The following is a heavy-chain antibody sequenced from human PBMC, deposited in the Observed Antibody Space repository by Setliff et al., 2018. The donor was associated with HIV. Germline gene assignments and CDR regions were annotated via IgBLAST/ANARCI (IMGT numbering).Heavy chain of an antibody. D-gene: IGHD2-8*01. V-gene: IGHV5-51*01. Sequence: PGESLKISCKGSGYRFSSYWMGWVRQMPGKGLEWMGIIHPGDSDVKYSPSFQSQVTISADKSISTAYVQWSSLEASDTAMYYCASPGYCTSPDCMNVFNFWGHGTMVTVSS. CDR1: GYRFSSYW. CDR2: IHPGDSDV. CDR3: ASPGYCTSPDCMNVFNF. J-gene: IGHJ3*01.